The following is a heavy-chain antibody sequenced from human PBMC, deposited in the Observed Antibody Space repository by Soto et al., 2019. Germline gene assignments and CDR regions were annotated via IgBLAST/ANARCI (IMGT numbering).Heavy chain of an antibody. V-gene: IGHV4-59*01. CDR3: AKVVVPAAMVNYYYGMDV. J-gene: IGHJ6*02. D-gene: IGHD2-2*01. CDR2: IYYSGST. CDR1: GGSISSYY. Sequence: SETLSLTCTVSGGSISSYYWSWIRQPPGKGLEWIGYIYYSGSTNYNPSLKSRVTISVDTSKNQFSLKLSSVTAADMAVYYCAKVVVPAAMVNYYYGMDVWGQGTTVTVSS.